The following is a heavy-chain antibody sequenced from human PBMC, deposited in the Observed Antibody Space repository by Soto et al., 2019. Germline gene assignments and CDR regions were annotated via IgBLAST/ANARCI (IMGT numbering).Heavy chain of an antibody. J-gene: IGHJ5*02. CDR3: VRLIKGGTTSFDP. D-gene: IGHD1-1*01. CDR1: GFTFSDHY. Sequence: HPGGSLRLSCVGSGFTFSDHYMDWVRQAPGKGLEWVGRSRDKSQSYTTSYAAPVKDRFTISRDDSKNSLYLQMNSLKTDDTAVYYCVRLIKGGTTSFDPWGQGTLVTVSS. CDR2: SRDKSQSYTT. V-gene: IGHV3-72*01.